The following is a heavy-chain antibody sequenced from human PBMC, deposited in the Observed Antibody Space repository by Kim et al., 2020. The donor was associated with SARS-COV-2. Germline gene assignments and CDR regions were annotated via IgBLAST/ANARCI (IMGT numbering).Heavy chain of an antibody. D-gene: IGHD4-17*01. J-gene: IGHJ4*02. Sequence: SETLSLTCTVSGGSISSSNYYWGWIRQPPGKGLEWIATIYYNGLTYYNPSLKSRITISADTSKNQFSLRLSSMTAADTAEYYCAVRGAYGEVRGTYYWGQGILVTVSS. CDR2: IYYNGLT. CDR3: AVRGAYGEVRGTYY. CDR1: GGSISSSNYY. V-gene: IGHV4-39*01.